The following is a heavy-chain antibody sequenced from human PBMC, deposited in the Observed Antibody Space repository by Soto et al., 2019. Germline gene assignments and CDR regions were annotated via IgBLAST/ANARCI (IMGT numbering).Heavy chain of an antibody. CDR1: GFTCSTYA. J-gene: IGHJ5*02. V-gene: IGHV3-23*01. D-gene: IGHD6-13*01. Sequence: PGGSLRLSCAASGFTCSTYAMTWVRQAPGKGLEWVSSITGSGGTTHHADSVKGRFTITRDNSQSTLYLQMKSLRAEDTAVYYCASCIAAAGSFCGWFDPWGQGTLVTVSS. CDR2: ITGSGGTT. CDR3: ASCIAAAGSFCGWFDP.